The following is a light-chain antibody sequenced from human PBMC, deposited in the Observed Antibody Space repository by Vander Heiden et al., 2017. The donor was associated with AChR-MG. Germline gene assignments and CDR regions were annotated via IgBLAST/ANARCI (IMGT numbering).Light chain of an antibody. V-gene: IGLV1-44*01. CDR2: SNK. CDR1: SSNIDIHA. CDR3: AAWDDSRNGYV. J-gene: IGLJ1*01. Sequence: QSVLTQPPSVSRTPGHRVPISRSGSSSNIDIHAVNWYQQVPGTAPKRLIYSNKQRRSGVPDRCSGSKSGTSASLAISGLLSEDEADYYCAAWDDSRNGYVFGHGTKVTVL.